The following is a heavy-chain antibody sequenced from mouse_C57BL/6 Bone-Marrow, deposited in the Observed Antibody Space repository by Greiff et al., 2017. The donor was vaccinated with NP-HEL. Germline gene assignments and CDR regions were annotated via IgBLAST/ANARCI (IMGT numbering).Heavy chain of an antibody. J-gene: IGHJ2*01. Sequence: QVQLQQSGAELVRPGASVTLSCKASGYTFTDYEMHWVKQTPVHGLEWIGAIDPETGGTAYNQKFKGKAILTADKSSSTAYMELRSLTSEDSAVYYCTREGLVYYFDYWGQGTTLTVSS. V-gene: IGHV1-15*01. CDR3: TREGLVYYFDY. D-gene: IGHD3-3*01. CDR1: GYTFTDYE. CDR2: IDPETGGT.